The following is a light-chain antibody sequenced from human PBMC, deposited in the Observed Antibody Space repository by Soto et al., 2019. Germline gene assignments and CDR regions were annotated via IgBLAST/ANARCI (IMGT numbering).Light chain of an antibody. V-gene: IGLV3-21*02. CDR3: QVWDISSDHGV. CDR2: DDT. J-gene: IGLJ3*02. Sequence: SYELTQPPSVSVAPGQTARITCVGNNNGSKSVHWYQQKPGQAPVVVVYDDTDRPSGIPERFSSSNSGNTATLTISGVEGGDEADYYCQVWDISSDHGVFGGGTKVTVL. CDR1: NNGSKS.